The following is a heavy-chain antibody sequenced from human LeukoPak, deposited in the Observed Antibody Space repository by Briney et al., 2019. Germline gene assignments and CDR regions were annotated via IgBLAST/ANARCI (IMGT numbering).Heavy chain of an antibody. J-gene: IGHJ4*02. V-gene: IGHV3-64*02. D-gene: IGHD3-10*01. CDR2: ITSNGGST. CDR3: VREPPQGSGNYYALDY. CDR1: GFTFSDYP. Sequence: GGSLRLSCAASGFTFSDYPMTWDRHAPAKGLEDVSGITSNGGSTYYADSVKGRFSISRDTSKNTLYLQMGSLRTEDVAVYFCVREPPQGSGNYYALDYWGQGTLVTVSS.